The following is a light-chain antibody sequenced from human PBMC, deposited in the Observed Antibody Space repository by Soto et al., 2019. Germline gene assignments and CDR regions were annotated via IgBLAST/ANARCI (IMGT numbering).Light chain of an antibody. Sequence: DIQMTQSPSTLSASVGDRVIITCRASQSISSWLAWCQQKPGKAPKLLIYDASSLQSGVPSRFSGSGSGTEFTLTSSSLQPDDFATYYCQQYNSYPWTFGQGTKVEIK. J-gene: IGKJ1*01. CDR2: DAS. V-gene: IGKV1-5*01. CDR3: QQYNSYPWT. CDR1: QSISSW.